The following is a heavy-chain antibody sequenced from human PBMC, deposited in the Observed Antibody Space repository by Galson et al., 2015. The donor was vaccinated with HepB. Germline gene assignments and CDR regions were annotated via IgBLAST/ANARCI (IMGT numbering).Heavy chain of an antibody. CDR3: AKDAGSGYYARQGFDY. J-gene: IGHJ4*02. D-gene: IGHD3-22*01. CDR2: ITSDDNT. V-gene: IGHV3-23*01. CDR1: GFTFSSSA. Sequence: SLRLSCAASGFTFSSSAMSWVRQTPGKGLEWVSTITSDDNTHYADSVKGRFTISRDNSKNTLHVQMNSLRAEDTALYYCAKDAGSGYYARQGFDYWGQGTLVTVSS.